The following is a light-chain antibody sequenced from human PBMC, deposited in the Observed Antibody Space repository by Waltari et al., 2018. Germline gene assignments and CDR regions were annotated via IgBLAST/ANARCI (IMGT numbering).Light chain of an antibody. J-gene: IGLJ2*01. CDR3: QVWDSGTVV. CDR2: RDK. CDR1: NIERAN. V-gene: IGLV3-9*01. Sequence: SFALTPPVSVSVALGQPATIPCGADNIERANVHWYQQKPGQAPVLVIYRDKNRPSGIPDRFSGSNSGNTATLTVSRAQHDDEADYFCQVWDSGTVVFGGGTRLTVL.